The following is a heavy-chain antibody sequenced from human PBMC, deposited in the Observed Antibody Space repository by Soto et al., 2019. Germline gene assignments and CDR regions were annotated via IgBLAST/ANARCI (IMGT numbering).Heavy chain of an antibody. CDR1: GVSITGYY. D-gene: IGHD1-20*01. V-gene: IGHV4-59*01. Sequence: TSETLSLTCSVSGVSITGYYWTWIRHPPGKGLEWIGYVYHTGNTYYNPSLKSRVTISLDTSKNQVSLRLRSVTAADTAVYYCAREQYNWKLWGQGTLVTVSS. CDR2: VYHTGNT. CDR3: AREQYNWKL. J-gene: IGHJ4*02.